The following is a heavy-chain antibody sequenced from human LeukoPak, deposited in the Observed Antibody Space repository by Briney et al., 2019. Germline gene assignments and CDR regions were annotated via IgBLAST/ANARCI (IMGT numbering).Heavy chain of an antibody. CDR3: ARRTGGYSYGYYFDY. J-gene: IGHJ4*02. Sequence: GESLKISCKGSGYSFTSYWIGWVRQMPGKGLEWMGIIYPGDSDTRYSPSFQGQVTISADKSISTAYLQWSSLKASDTAMYYCARRTGGYSYGYYFDYWGQGTPVTVSS. D-gene: IGHD5-18*01. CDR2: IYPGDSDT. CDR1: GYSFTSYW. V-gene: IGHV5-51*01.